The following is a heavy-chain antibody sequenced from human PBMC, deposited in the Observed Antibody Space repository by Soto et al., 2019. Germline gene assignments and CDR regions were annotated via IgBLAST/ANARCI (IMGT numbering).Heavy chain of an antibody. CDR3: AKGQEHDYGPMYYYYGMDV. CDR1: GFTFSSYA. D-gene: IGHD4-17*01. V-gene: IGHV3-23*01. Sequence: EVQLLESGGGLVQPGGSLRLSCAASGFTFSSYAMSWVRQAPGKGLEWVSAISGSGGSTYYADSVKGRFTISRDNSKNTLYLQMNRLRAEDTAVYYCAKGQEHDYGPMYYYYGMDVWGQGTTVTVSS. CDR2: ISGSGGST. J-gene: IGHJ6*02.